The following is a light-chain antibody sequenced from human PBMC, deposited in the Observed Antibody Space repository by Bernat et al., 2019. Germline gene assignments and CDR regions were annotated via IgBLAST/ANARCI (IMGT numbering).Light chain of an antibody. CDR1: QSVSN. CDR3: HQHDQWHYA. V-gene: IGKV3-15*01. CDR2: RAS. Sequence: EIVMTQSPAILSVSPGERATLSCRTTQSVSNVAWYQQKSGQAPRLLIYRASTRAVGIPDRFSGSGFGTEFTLTISSLQSEDFAIYYCHQHDQWHYAFGHGTRLEI. J-gene: IGKJ5*01.